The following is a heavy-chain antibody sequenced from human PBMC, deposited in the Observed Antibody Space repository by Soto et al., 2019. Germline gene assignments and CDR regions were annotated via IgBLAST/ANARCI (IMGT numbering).Heavy chain of an antibody. Sequence: QVQLVQSGAEVKKPGSSVNVSCKASGGSFSSYAFNWVRQAPGQGLEWLGGIIPIFGTANYAQTFQGRVTITADNSTSTVYMELSSLRSEDTAMFYCARVWGFSNVWGQGTTVTVSS. CDR3: ARVWGFSNV. V-gene: IGHV1-69*06. CDR1: GGSFSSYA. CDR2: IIPIFGTA. J-gene: IGHJ6*02. D-gene: IGHD1-26*01.